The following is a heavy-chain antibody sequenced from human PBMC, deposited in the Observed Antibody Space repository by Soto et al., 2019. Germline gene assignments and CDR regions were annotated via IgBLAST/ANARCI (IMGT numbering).Heavy chain of an antibody. CDR3: AAESQDLWFGVRKYYYGMDV. CDR2: IVVGSGNT. V-gene: IGHV1-58*01. Sequence: SVKVYCKASGFTFTSYAVQGVRQARGQSHEWKGWIVVGSGNTNYAQKFQERVTITRDMSTSTAYMELSSLRSEDTAVYYCAAESQDLWFGVRKYYYGMDVWGQGTTVTVSS. CDR1: GFTFTSYA. J-gene: IGHJ6*02. D-gene: IGHD3-10*01.